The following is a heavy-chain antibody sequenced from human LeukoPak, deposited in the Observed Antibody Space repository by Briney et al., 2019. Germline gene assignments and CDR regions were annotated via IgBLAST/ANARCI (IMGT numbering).Heavy chain of an antibody. CDR1: GFTFSSFE. V-gene: IGHV3-48*03. Sequence: PGGSLRLSCAASGFTFSSFEMNWVRQAPGKGLEWISYMSGSSTTIYYADSVKGRFTISRDNAKNSLYLQMNSLRAEDTAVYYCARGSYYYYYYMDVWGKGTTVTISS. CDR3: ARGSYYYYYYMDV. J-gene: IGHJ6*03. CDR2: MSGSSTTI.